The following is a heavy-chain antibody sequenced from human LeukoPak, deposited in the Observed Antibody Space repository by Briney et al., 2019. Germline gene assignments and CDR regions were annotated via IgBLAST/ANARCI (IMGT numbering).Heavy chain of an antibody. CDR2: ITSSSSYT. D-gene: IGHD1-26*01. CDR1: GFTFSTYN. J-gene: IGHJ6*03. CDR3: AKGSRFKELLGYYYYYMDV. Sequence: TGGSLRLSCAASGFTFSTYNMNWVRQAPGKGLEWVSSITSSSSYTFYADSVKGRFTISRDNSKNTLYLQMNSLRAEDTAVYYCAKGSRFKELLGYYYYYMDVWGKGTTVTISS. V-gene: IGHV3-21*01.